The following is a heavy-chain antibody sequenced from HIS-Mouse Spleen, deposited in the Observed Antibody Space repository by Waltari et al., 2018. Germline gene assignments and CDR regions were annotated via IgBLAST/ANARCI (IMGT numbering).Heavy chain of an antibody. Sequence: VQPGGSLRLSCAASGFTSSNAWMSWVRQAPGKGREWVGRIKSKTDGGKTDYAGPVKGRFTIARDDSKNTLYLQMNSLKTEDTAVYYCTTGGQLGPSDYWGQGTLVTVSS. CDR3: TTGGQLGPSDY. J-gene: IGHJ4*02. CDR2: IKSKTDGGKT. CDR1: GFTSSNAW. V-gene: IGHV3-15*01. D-gene: IGHD6-6*01.